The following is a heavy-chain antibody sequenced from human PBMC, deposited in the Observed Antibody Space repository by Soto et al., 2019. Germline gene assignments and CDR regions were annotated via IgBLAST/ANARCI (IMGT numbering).Heavy chain of an antibody. CDR1: GYSFTSYW. CDR3: ARQAVTTNDAFDI. V-gene: IGHV5-51*01. J-gene: IGHJ3*02. D-gene: IGHD4-17*01. Sequence: GESLKISCKGSGYSFTSYWIGWVRQMPGKGLEWMGIIYPGDSDTRYSPSFQGRVTISADKSISTAYLQWSSLKASDTAMYYCARQAVTTNDAFDIWGQGTMVTVS. CDR2: IYPGDSDT.